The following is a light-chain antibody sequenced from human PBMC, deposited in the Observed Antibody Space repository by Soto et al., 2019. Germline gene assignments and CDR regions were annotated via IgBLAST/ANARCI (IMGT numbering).Light chain of an antibody. CDR2: EVN. V-gene: IGLV2-8*01. J-gene: IGLJ1*01. CDR1: SSDVGGYDC. Sequence: QSALTQPPSASGSPGQSVPIPCTGTSSDVGGYDCVSWYQHHPGKAPKLMIYEVNKRPSGVPDRFSGSKSGNTASLTVSGLQAEDEADYYCTSHAGSNYAFLFGTGTKVTVL. CDR3: TSHAGSNYAFL.